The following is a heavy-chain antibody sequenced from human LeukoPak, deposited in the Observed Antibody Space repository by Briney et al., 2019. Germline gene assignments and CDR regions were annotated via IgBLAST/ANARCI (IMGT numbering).Heavy chain of an antibody. CDR2: ISSSSSYI. D-gene: IGHD6-6*01. CDR1: GFTFSSYS. J-gene: IGHJ4*02. V-gene: IGHV3-21*01. CDR3: AKDLVPPRVRAYNDY. Sequence: PGGSLRLSCAASGFTFSSYSMNWVRQAPGKGLEWVSSISSSSSYIYYADSVKGYADSVKGRFTISRDNAKNSLYLQMNSLRAEDTAVYYCAKDLVPPRVRAYNDYWGQGTLVTVSS.